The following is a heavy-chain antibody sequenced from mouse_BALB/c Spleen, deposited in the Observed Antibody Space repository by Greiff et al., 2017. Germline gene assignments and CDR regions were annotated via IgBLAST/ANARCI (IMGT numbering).Heavy chain of an antibody. CDR2: ISSGSSTI. J-gene: IGHJ2*01. CDR3: AKGSTTVVAPDY. CDR1: GFTFSSFG. D-gene: IGHD1-1*01. Sequence: EVQLVESGGGLVQPGGSRKLSCAASGFTFSSFGMHWVRQAPEKGLEWVAYISSGSSTIYYADTVKGRFTISRDNPKNTLFLQMTSLRSEDTAMYYCAKGSTTVVAPDYWGQGTTLTVSS. V-gene: IGHV5-17*02.